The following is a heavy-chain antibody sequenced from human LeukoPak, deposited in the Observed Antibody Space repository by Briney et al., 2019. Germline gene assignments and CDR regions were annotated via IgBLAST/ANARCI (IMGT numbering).Heavy chain of an antibody. V-gene: IGHV1-69*13. D-gene: IGHD3-10*01. CDR2: IIPIFGTA. Sequence: SVKVSCKASGGTFSSYAISWVRQAPGQGLEWMGGIIPIFGTANYAQKFQGRVTITADESTSTAYMELSSLRSEDTAVYYCARDGGGYYYGSGSYYMDVWGKGTTVTVSS. J-gene: IGHJ6*03. CDR3: ARDGGGYYYGSGSYYMDV. CDR1: GGTFSSYA.